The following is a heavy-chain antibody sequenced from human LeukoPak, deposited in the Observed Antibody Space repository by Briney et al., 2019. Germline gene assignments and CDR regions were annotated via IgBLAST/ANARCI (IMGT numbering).Heavy chain of an antibody. Sequence: PSETLSLTCTVSGGSISSYYWSWIRQSPGKGLEWIGYIYYGGSTDYNPSLKSRVTISRDTSKTQFSLRLSSVTAADTAVYYCARARLDSSGRFDYWGQGTLVTVSS. CDR2: IYYGGST. V-gene: IGHV4-59*01. D-gene: IGHD3-22*01. CDR1: GGSISSYY. J-gene: IGHJ4*02. CDR3: ARARLDSSGRFDY.